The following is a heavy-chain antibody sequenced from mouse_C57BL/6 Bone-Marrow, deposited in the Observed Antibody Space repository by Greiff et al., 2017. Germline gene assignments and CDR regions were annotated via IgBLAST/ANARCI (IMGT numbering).Heavy chain of an antibody. J-gene: IGHJ1*03. Sequence: EVKLVESGGGLVKPGGSLKISCAASGFTFSSYTMSWVRQTPEKRLQWVAAISGGGGNTYYPDSVKGRFTISRDNDKNILYLQMSSLRSEDTALYYCSRQVTTVLATKYFDVWGTGTTVTVSS. CDR3: SRQVTTVLATKYFDV. CDR1: GFTFSSYT. D-gene: IGHD1-1*01. CDR2: ISGGGGNT. V-gene: IGHV5-9*01.